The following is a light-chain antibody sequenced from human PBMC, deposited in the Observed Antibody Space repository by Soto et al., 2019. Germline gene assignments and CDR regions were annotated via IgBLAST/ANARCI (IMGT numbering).Light chain of an antibody. CDR2: DAS. J-gene: IGKJ2*01. CDR1: QRFSTW. V-gene: IGKV1-5*01. CDR3: QQYNSSPYT. Sequence: DLQMTQSPSTLSASVGDRVTITCRASQRFSTWLAWYQQKPGKAPRLLIYDASSLESGVPSRFSGRGSGTEFTLTISGLQPDDFATYYCQQYNSSPYTFGHGTKLEIK.